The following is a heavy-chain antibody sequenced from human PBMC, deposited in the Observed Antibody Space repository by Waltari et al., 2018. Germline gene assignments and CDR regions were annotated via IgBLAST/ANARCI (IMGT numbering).Heavy chain of an antibody. CDR1: GGSIYNDDYY. Sequence: QLQLQESGPGLVKPSETLSLTCSVSGGSIYNDDYYWGWFRQPPGEGLEWIGHIYYSGSTHYNPALKSRVTISVDTSKIQFSLKLSSVTAADSAVYFCARGGHYDSRVDPWGQGTLVTVSS. CDR2: IYYSGST. V-gene: IGHV4-39*07. J-gene: IGHJ5*02. D-gene: IGHD3-22*01. CDR3: ARGGHYDSRVDP.